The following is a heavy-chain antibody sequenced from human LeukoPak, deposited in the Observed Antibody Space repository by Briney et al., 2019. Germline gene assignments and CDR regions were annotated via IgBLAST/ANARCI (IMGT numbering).Heavy chain of an antibody. CDR1: GFTFDDYG. V-gene: IGHV3-20*01. CDR2: INWNGGST. D-gene: IGHD6-6*01. J-gene: IGHJ4*02. Sequence: GGSLRLSCAASGFTFDDYGMSWVRRAPGEGLEWVSGINWNGGSTGYADSVKGRFTISRDNAKNSLYLQMNSLRAEDTALYHCARHSSSSLYYFDYWGQGTLVTVSS. CDR3: ARHSSSSLYYFDY.